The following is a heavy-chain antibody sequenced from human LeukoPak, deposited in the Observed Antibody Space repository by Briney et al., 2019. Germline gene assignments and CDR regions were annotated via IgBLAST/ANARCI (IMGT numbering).Heavy chain of an antibody. D-gene: IGHD6-13*01. Sequence: ASVKVSCKASGYTFTGYYMHWVRQAPGQGLEWMGWINPNSGDTNYAQKFQGRVTMTRDTSISTAYIELSRLRSDDTAVYYCARDSDSSSWYSFDYWGQGTLVTVSS. V-gene: IGHV1-2*02. J-gene: IGHJ4*02. CDR2: INPNSGDT. CDR1: GYTFTGYY. CDR3: ARDSDSSSWYSFDY.